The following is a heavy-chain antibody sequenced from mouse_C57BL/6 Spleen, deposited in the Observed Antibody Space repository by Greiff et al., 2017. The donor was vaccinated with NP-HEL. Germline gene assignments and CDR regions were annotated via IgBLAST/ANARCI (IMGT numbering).Heavy chain of an antibody. Sequence: QVQLQQPGAELVKPGASVKMSCKASGYTFTSYWITWVKQRPGQGLEWIGDIYPGSGSTNYNEKFKSKATLTVDTSSSTAYMQLSSLTSEDSAVYYCARQDYYGSSYRDYYYAMDYWGQGTSVTVSS. V-gene: IGHV1-55*01. J-gene: IGHJ4*01. CDR1: GYTFTSYW. CDR3: ARQDYYGSSYRDYYYAMDY. D-gene: IGHD1-1*01. CDR2: IYPGSGST.